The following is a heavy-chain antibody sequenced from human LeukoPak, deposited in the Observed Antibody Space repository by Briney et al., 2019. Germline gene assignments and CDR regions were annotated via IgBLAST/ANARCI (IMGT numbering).Heavy chain of an antibody. D-gene: IGHD2-2*01. J-gene: IGHJ4*02. Sequence: GRSLRLSCAASGFTFSSYVMHWVRQAPGKGLEWVAVIWYDGSNKYYADSVKGRFTISRDNSKNTLYLQMNSLRAEDTAVYYCAKERLRYCSSTSCPFDYWGQGTLVTVSS. CDR3: AKERLRYCSSTSCPFDY. V-gene: IGHV3-33*06. CDR2: IWYDGSNK. CDR1: GFTFSSYV.